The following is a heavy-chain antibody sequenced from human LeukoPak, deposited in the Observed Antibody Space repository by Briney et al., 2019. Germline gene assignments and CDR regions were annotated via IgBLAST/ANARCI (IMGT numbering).Heavy chain of an antibody. CDR3: ARPYGSGNYYRDAESFQH. Sequence: GESLKISCKGSGYSFTSYWIGWVRQMPGKGLEWMGIIYPGDSDTRYSPSFQGQVTISADKSISTAYLQWSSLKASDTAIYYCARPYGSGNYYRDAESFQHWGQGTLVTVSS. V-gene: IGHV5-51*01. J-gene: IGHJ1*01. CDR2: IYPGDSDT. CDR1: GYSFTSYW. D-gene: IGHD3-10*01.